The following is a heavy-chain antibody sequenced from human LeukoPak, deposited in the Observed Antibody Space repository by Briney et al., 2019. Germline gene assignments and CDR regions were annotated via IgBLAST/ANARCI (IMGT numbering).Heavy chain of an antibody. D-gene: IGHD6-6*01. V-gene: IGHV5-51*01. J-gene: IGHJ6*03. CDR2: IYPGDSDT. CDR3: ARLPSTSRSYYYYYYMDV. CDR1: GYGFTSYW. Sequence: GESLKISCQGSGYGFTSYWIGWVRQMPGKGLESMGIIYPGDSDTRYSPSFQGQVTISADKSISTAYLQWSSLKASDTAMYYCARLPSTSRSYYYYYYMDVWGKGTTATVSS.